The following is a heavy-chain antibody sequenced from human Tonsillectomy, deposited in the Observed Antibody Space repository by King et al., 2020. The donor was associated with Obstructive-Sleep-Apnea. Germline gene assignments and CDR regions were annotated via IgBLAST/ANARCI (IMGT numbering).Heavy chain of an antibody. Sequence: VQLVESGGGVVQPGRSLRLSCAASGFTFSSYGMHWVRQAPGKGLEWVAVISYDGNKKYYADSVNGRFTISRDNSKNTLYLQMNSLRAEDTAVYYCAKTRYFDWPFDYWGQGTLVTVSS. D-gene: IGHD3-9*01. CDR3: AKTRYFDWPFDY. V-gene: IGHV3-30*18. J-gene: IGHJ4*02. CDR1: GFTFSSYG. CDR2: ISYDGNKK.